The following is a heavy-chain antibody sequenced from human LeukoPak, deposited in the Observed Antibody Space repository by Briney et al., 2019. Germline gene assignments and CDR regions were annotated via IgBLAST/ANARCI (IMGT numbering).Heavy chain of an antibody. V-gene: IGHV3-74*01. Sequence: TGGSLRLSCAASGFTFSTYWMCWVRQARGKGLVWVSRINSDGSRTSYADSVKGRFTISRDNAKNTLYLQMNSLRAEDTAVYYCARAMATIGGEIYWFDPWGQGTLVTVSS. CDR2: INSDGSRT. J-gene: IGHJ5*02. CDR3: ARAMATIGGEIYWFDP. D-gene: IGHD5-24*01. CDR1: GFTFSTYW.